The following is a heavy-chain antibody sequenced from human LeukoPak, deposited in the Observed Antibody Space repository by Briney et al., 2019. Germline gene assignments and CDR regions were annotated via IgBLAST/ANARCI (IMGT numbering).Heavy chain of an antibody. CDR2: ISGSGGST. J-gene: IGHJ4*02. V-gene: IGHV3-23*01. CDR1: GFTFSSYA. CDR3: AKSHRDPGGYDSSDY. Sequence: GGSLRLSCAASGFTFSSYAMSWVRQAPGKGLEWVSAISGSGGSTYYADSVKGRFTISRDNSKNTLYLQMNSLRAEDTAVYYCAKSHRDPGGYDSSDYWGQGTLVTVSS. D-gene: IGHD3-22*01.